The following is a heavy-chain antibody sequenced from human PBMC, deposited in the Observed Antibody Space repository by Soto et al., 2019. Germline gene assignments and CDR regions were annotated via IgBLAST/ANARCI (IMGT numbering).Heavy chain of an antibody. D-gene: IGHD2-8*02. CDR3: ASDKITGLFDY. CDR2: INHSGST. Sequence: QVQLQQWGAGLLKPSETLSLTCAVYGGSFSGYYWTWIRQPPGTGLEWIGEINHSGSTNYNTSLTSRVTISVDTSKNQFSLKLTSVTAADTAVYYCASDKITGLFDYWGQGTLVTVSS. CDR1: GGSFSGYY. J-gene: IGHJ4*02. V-gene: IGHV4-34*01.